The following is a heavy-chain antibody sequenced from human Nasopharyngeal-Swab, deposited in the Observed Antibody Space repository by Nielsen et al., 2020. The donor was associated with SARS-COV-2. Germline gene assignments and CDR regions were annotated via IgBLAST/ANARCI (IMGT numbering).Heavy chain of an antibody. CDR1: GFTFGSYS. Sequence: GESLKISCAASGFTFGSYSMNWVRQAPGKGLEWVSSISSSSSYIYYADSVKGRFTISRDNAKNSLYLQMNSLRAEDTAVYYCARERGSGSYFWYYYGMDVWGQGTTVTVSS. CDR2: ISSSSSYI. CDR3: ARERGSGSYFWYYYGMDV. D-gene: IGHD3-10*01. V-gene: IGHV3-21*01. J-gene: IGHJ6*02.